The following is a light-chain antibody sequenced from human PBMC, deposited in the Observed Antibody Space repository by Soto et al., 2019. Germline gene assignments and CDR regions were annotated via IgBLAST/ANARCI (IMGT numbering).Light chain of an antibody. J-gene: IGLJ3*02. V-gene: IGLV1-47*01. CDR2: ETN. CDR1: SSNIGNNH. CDR3: AAWDGGLSRPR. Sequence: QSVLTQPPSASGTPGQRVTISCSGSSSNIGNNHVYWYQQLAGTAPKLLMSETNQRPSGVPNRFTASKYGSSASLAISGLRSEDEAAYYCAAWDGGLSRPRFGGGTKLTVL.